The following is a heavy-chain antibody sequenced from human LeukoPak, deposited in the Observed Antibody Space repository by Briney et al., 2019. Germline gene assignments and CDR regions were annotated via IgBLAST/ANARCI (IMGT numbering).Heavy chain of an antibody. CDR3: ASEPYSSSGGNWFDP. CDR2: IYHSGST. J-gene: IGHJ5*02. D-gene: IGHD6-13*01. CDR1: GGSISSSNW. V-gene: IGHV4-4*02. Sequence: SGTLSLTCAVSGGSISSSNWWSWVRQPPGKGLEWIGEIYHSGSTNYNPSLKSRVTISVDKSKNQFSLKLSSVTAADTAVYYCASEPYSSSGGNWFDPWGQGTLVTVSS.